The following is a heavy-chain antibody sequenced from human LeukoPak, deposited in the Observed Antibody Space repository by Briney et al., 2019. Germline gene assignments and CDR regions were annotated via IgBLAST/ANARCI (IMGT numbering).Heavy chain of an antibody. CDR1: GGSISSYH. D-gene: IGHD3-22*01. CDR2: ISYTGST. J-gene: IGHJ4*02. CDR3: ASYDGRPSSGYFDY. Sequence: SETLSLTCTVSGGSISSYHWSWIRQPPGKGLEWIGYISYTGSTNHNPSLRSRVTISVDTSKNQFSLKLSPVTAADTAVYYCASYDGRPSSGYFDYWGQGTLVTVSS. V-gene: IGHV4-59*01.